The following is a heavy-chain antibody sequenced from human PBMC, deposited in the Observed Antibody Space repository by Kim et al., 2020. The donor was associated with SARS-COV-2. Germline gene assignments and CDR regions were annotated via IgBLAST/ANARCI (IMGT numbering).Heavy chain of an antibody. Sequence: GGSLRLSCTASGFTFGDYAMSWFRQAPGKGLEWVGFIRSKAYGGTTEYAASVKGRFTISRDDSKSIAYLQMNSLKTEDTAVYYCTRHGIGYYYGSGDQEAGDYWGQGTLVSVSS. V-gene: IGHV3-49*03. CDR3: TRHGIGYYYGSGDQEAGDY. CDR2: IRSKAYGGTT. D-gene: IGHD3-10*01. J-gene: IGHJ4*02. CDR1: GFTFGDYA.